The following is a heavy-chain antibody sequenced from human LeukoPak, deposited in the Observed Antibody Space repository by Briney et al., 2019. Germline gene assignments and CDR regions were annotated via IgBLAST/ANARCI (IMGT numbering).Heavy chain of an antibody. CDR2: IRSYNGNT. D-gene: IGHD3-22*01. CDR3: ARGFPPRRDYDSSGYYSYYFDY. V-gene: IGHV1-18*01. J-gene: IGHJ4*02. CDR1: GYTFSCYG. Sequence: ASVKACCKTSGYTFSCYGSSWVRQAPGQGLDWMGWIRSYNGNTKYAQTFKGRVTITTDTSTSKAYMELRSLRYDDTAVYYCARGFPPRRDYDSSGYYSYYFDYWGQGTLITVAS.